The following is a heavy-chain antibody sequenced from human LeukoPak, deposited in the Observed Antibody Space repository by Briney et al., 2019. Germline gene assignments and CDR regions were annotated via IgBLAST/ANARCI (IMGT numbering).Heavy chain of an antibody. J-gene: IGHJ6*03. D-gene: IGHD3-16*01. Sequence: PGGSLRLSCGSSGFTFSRYWMSWVRQAPGKGLEWVANIKEDGSEKYYVDSVKGRFTISRDKAKNSLYLQMNSLRAEDTAVYYCARGAITFGGNYYYYMDVWGKGTTVTVSS. V-gene: IGHV3-7*01. CDR3: ARGAITFGGNYYYYMDV. CDR2: IKEDGSEK. CDR1: GFTFSRYW.